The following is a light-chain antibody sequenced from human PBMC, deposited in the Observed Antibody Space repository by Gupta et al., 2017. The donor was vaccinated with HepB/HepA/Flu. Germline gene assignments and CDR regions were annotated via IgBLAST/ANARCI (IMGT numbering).Light chain of an antibody. CDR3: QQSYNTPRT. CDR1: QSISSY. V-gene: IGKV1-39*01. J-gene: IGKJ5*01. Sequence: DIQMTQSPFSLSASVGDRVTITCRASQSISSYLNWYQQKPGKAPKLLIYAASTLQSGVPSRFSGSGSGTDFTLTISSLQPEDFATYYCQQSYNTPRTFGQGTRLEIK. CDR2: AAS.